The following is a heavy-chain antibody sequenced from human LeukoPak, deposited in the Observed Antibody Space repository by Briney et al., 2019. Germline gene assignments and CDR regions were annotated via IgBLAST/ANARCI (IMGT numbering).Heavy chain of an antibody. J-gene: IGHJ4*02. Sequence: GGSLRLSCAAPGFTFSSYEMNWVRQAPGKGLEWVSFISSSGSAIHYADSVRGRFTISRDNAKNSLYLQMSRLRAEDTAVYYCAREKLSFFDSSGYFDYWGQGTLVTVSS. V-gene: IGHV3-48*03. CDR1: GFTFSSYE. CDR2: ISSSGSAI. D-gene: IGHD3-22*01. CDR3: AREKLSFFDSSGYFDY.